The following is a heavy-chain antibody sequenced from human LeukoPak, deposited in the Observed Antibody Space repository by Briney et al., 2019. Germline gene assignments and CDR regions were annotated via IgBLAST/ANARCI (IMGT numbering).Heavy chain of an antibody. J-gene: IGHJ4*02. CDR1: GYIFTNYW. CDR2: IYPADSDT. Sequence: GESLKISFQVSGYIFTNYWIGWVRQMPGKGLESMGIIYPADSDTTYSPSFQGQVTISADKSISTVYLQWSSLKASDTAIYYCARQSRDGSKTRGYYFDYWGQGTLVTVSS. D-gene: IGHD3-10*01. CDR3: ARQSRDGSKTRGYYFDY. V-gene: IGHV5-51*01.